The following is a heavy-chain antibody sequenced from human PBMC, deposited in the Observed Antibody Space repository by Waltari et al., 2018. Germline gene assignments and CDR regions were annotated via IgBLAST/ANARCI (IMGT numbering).Heavy chain of an antibody. CDR2: INAGNGNT. CDR1: GYTFTSHA. J-gene: IGHJ6*02. V-gene: IGHV1-3*01. CDR3: ARVATYYYYYGMDV. Sequence: QVQLVQSGAEVKKPGASVKVSCKASGYTFTSHAMPWLRQAPGQRLEWMGWINAGNGNTKYSQKFQGRVTITRDTSASTAYMEVSSLRSEDTAVYYCARVATYYYYYGMDVWGQGTTVTVSS.